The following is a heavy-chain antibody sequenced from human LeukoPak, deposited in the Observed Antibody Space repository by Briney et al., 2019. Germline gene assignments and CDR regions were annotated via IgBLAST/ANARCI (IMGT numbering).Heavy chain of an antibody. J-gene: IGHJ4*02. V-gene: IGHV3-21*01. CDR3: ARDKMQQSTEGSNFDH. CDR2: ISSSSSYI. D-gene: IGHD6-13*01. Sequence: KTGGSLRLSCAASGFTFSSYSMNWVRQAPGKGLEWVSSISSSSSYIYYADSVKGRFTISRDNAKNSLYLQMNSLRAEDTAVYYCARDKMQQSTEGSNFDHWGQGTLVTVSS. CDR1: GFTFSSYS.